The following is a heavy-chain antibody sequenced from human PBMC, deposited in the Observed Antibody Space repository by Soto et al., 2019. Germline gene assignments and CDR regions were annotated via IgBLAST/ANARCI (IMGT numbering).Heavy chain of an antibody. CDR3: ARERVKHASKSQPRGGGMDV. CDR1: GFTFSSYW. CDR2: IKQDGSEK. V-gene: IGHV3-7*01. D-gene: IGHD3-22*01. Sequence: PGGSLRLSCAASGFTFSSYWMSWVRQAPGKGLEWVANIKQDGSEKYYVDSVKGRFTISRDNAKNSLYLQMNSLRAEDTAVYYCARERVKHASKSQPRGGGMDVWGQGTTVTAP. J-gene: IGHJ6*02.